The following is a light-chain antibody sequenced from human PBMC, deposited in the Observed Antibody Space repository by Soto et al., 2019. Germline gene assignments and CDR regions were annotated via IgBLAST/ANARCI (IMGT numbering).Light chain of an antibody. J-gene: IGLJ2*01. Sequence: QSALTQPRSVSGSPGQSVTISCTGTSSDVGGYNSVSWYQHHPGKAPKLMIYAVTKRPSGVPDRFSGSKSGNTASLTISGLQAEDEADYYCCSYAGSRVVFGGGTKLTVL. V-gene: IGLV2-11*01. CDR2: AVT. CDR1: SSDVGGYNS. CDR3: CSYAGSRVV.